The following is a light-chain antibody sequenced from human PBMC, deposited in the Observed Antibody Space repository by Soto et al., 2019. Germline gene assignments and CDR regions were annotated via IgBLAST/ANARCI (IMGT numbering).Light chain of an antibody. CDR3: QQYGSSGT. J-gene: IGKJ1*01. CDR1: QSVGSNY. Sequence: EIVLTQSPDTLSLSPGERATLSCRASQSVGSNYLAWYQQKPGQAPRLLMYDASGRASGIPDRFTGSGSGTDFTLTISSLEPEDFGVYYCQQYGSSGTFGQGTKVDIK. V-gene: IGKV3-20*01. CDR2: DAS.